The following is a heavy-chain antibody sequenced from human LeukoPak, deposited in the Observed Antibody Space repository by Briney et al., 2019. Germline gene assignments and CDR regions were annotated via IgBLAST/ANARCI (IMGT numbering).Heavy chain of an antibody. V-gene: IGHV3-21*01. CDR2: IGSIGVSYN. D-gene: IGHD2-21*02. CDR1: GLAFNTFG. J-gene: IGHJ4*02. Sequence: GGSLRLSCEPSGLAFNTFGMNCVRQSRGEGREWVASIGSIGVSYNNYEDSVNGRLTISRVNAKNSLYLQMNRLGAAETAVYYCARGPSAESGDPRGWGQGTLVTVSS. CDR3: ARGPSAESGDPRG.